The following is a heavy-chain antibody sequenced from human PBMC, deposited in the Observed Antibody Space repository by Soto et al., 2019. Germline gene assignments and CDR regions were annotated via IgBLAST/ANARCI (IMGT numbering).Heavy chain of an antibody. Sequence: GGSLRLSCAASGFTFSSYAMSWVRQAPGKGLEWVSAISGSGGSTYYADSWKGRFTISGDNSKNTQYLQMNSLRAEDTAVYYCAKDQDCSGGSCYSDPSDYWGQGTLVTVSS. CDR1: GFTFSSYA. J-gene: IGHJ4*02. V-gene: IGHV3-23*01. D-gene: IGHD2-15*01. CDR3: AKDQDCSGGSCYSDPSDY. CDR2: ISGSGGST.